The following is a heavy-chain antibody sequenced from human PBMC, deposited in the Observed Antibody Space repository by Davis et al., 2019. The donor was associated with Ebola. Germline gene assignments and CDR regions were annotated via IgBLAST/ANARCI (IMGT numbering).Heavy chain of an antibody. D-gene: IGHD3-10*01. CDR3: ARAPTYYYGSGTYYTGRFYYYYVMDV. Sequence: SQTLSLTCAISGDSVSSHTAAWNWIRQSPSRGLEWLGRTYYRSKWFVDYAVSVKSRMTINSDTSKNQFSLQLSSVTPEDTAVYYCARAPTYYYGSGTYYTGRFYYYYVMDVWGQGTTVTVSS. CDR2: TYYRSKWFV. CDR1: GDSVSSHTAA. J-gene: IGHJ6*02. V-gene: IGHV6-1*01.